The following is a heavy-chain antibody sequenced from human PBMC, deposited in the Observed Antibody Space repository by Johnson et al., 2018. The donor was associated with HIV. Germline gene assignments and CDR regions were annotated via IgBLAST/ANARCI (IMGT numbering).Heavy chain of an antibody. Sequence: VQLVESGGGLVQPGGSLRLSCAASGFTVSSNYMSWVRQAPGRGLEWVSYISSSGGTIYYADSVRGRFTISRDNSRKTLYLQMSNLRTEETAVYYCASGGPYDSGIIDAFDIWGQGTMVTVSS. CDR2: YISSSGGTI. V-gene: IGHV3-66*02. D-gene: IGHD3-10*01. CDR3: ASGGPYDSGIIDAFDI. CDR1: GFTVSSNY. J-gene: IGHJ3*02.